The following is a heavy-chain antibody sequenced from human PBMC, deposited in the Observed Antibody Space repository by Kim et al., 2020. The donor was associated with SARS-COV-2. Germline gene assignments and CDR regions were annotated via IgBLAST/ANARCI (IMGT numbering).Heavy chain of an antibody. V-gene: IGHV6-1*01. CDR3: ARFVGATKVFDY. J-gene: IGHJ4*02. Sequence: DYALSVKSRITINPDTSKNQFSLQLSSVTPEDTALYFCARFVGATKVFDYWGQGTLVTVSS. D-gene: IGHD1-26*01.